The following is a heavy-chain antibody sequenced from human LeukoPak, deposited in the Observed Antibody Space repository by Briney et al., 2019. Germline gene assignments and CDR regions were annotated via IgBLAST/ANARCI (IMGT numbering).Heavy chain of an antibody. J-gene: IGHJ6*03. V-gene: IGHV4-39*07. CDR3: ARAQCSSTSCWNPGSYYYYMDV. CDR1: GGSISSSSYY. D-gene: IGHD2-2*01. CDR2: IYYSGST. Sequence: SETLSLTCTVSGGSISSSSYYWGWIRQPPGKGLEWIGSIYYSGSTYYNPSLKSRVTISVDTSKNQFSLKLSSVTAADTAVYYCARAQCSSTSCWNPGSYYYYMDVWGKGTTVTISS.